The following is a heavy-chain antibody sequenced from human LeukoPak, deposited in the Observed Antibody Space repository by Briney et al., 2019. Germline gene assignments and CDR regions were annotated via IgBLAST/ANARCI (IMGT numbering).Heavy chain of an antibody. CDR3: ATVGMVRGVTPYYFDY. V-gene: IGHV1-69*13. CDR1: GGTFSSYA. J-gene: IGHJ4*02. CDR2: IIPIFGTA. Sequence: ASVKVSCKASGGTFSSYAISWVRQAPGQGLEWMGGIIPIFGTANYAQKFQGRVTITADESTSTAYMELSSLRSEDTAVYYCATVGMVRGVTPYYFDYWGQGTLVTVSS. D-gene: IGHD3-10*01.